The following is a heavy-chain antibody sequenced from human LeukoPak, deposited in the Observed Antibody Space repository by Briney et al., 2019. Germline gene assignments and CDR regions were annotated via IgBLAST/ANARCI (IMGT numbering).Heavy chain of an antibody. CDR1: GGSISSYY. CDR3: ARLPTYYDFWSGYYTGYYYYDMDV. V-gene: IGHV4-59*08. J-gene: IGHJ6*02. CDR2: IYYSGST. D-gene: IGHD3-3*01. Sequence: SETLSLTCTVSGGSISSYYWSWIRQPPGKGLEWIGYIYYSGSTNYNPSLKSRVTISVDTSKNQFSLKLSSVTAADTAVYYCARLPTYYDFWSGYYTGYYYYDMDVWGQGTTVTVSS.